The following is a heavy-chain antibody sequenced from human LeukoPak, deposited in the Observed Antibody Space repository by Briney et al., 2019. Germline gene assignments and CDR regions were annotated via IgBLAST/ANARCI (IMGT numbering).Heavy chain of an antibody. V-gene: IGHV3-30-3*01. J-gene: IGHJ4*02. CDR1: GFTFSSYA. CDR3: AKGYQLLPNYFDY. D-gene: IGHD2-2*01. Sequence: GGSLRLSCAASGFTFSSYAMHWVRQAPGKGLEWVAVISYDGSNKYYADSVKGRFTISRDNSKNTLYLQMNSLRAEDTAVYYCAKGYQLLPNYFDYWGQGTLVSVSS. CDR2: ISYDGSNK.